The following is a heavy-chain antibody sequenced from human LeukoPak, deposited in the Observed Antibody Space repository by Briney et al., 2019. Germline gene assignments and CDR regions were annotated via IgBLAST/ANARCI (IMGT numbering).Heavy chain of an antibody. J-gene: IGHJ6*02. D-gene: IGHD6-19*01. V-gene: IGHV3-21*01. CDR1: GFTFSTYS. CDR3: ARGLTGSGWTTSNYYYYGMDV. CDR2: ISSSSYYE. Sequence: GGSLRLSCAASGFTFSTYSMNWVRQAPGKGLEGVSSISSSSYYEYYADSVKGRFTISRDNAKNSLLLQVNSLRAEDTAVYYCARGLTGSGWTTSNYYYYGMDVWGQGTTVTVSS.